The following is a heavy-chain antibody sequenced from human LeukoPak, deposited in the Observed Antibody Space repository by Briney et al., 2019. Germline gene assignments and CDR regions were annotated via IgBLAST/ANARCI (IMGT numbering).Heavy chain of an antibody. V-gene: IGHV4-4*02. CDR3: ARGSRAYYYGSGSYRPGMDV. CDR2: INHSGST. Sequence: KPSRTLSLTCGVSGGSITSTNYWTWVRQPPGKGLEWIGEINHSGSTKYNPSLKSRVTISVDTSKNQFSLKLSSVTAADTAVYYCARGSRAYYYGSGSYRPGMDVWGQGTTVTVSS. D-gene: IGHD3-10*01. CDR1: GGSITSTNY. J-gene: IGHJ6*02.